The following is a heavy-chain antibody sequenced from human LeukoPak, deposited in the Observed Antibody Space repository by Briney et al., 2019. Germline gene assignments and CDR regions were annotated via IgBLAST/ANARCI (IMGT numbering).Heavy chain of an antibody. D-gene: IGHD6-13*01. Sequence: SETLSLSCTVSGGSISSGSYYWSLIRQPAGKGREWIGRIYTSGSTNYNPSLKSRVTISVDTSKNQFSLKLSSVTAADTAVYYCARGRAAVAGLGNWFDPWRQGTLVTVSS. CDR2: IYTSGST. CDR3: ARGRAAVAGLGNWFDP. J-gene: IGHJ5*02. CDR1: GGSISSGSYY. V-gene: IGHV4-61*02.